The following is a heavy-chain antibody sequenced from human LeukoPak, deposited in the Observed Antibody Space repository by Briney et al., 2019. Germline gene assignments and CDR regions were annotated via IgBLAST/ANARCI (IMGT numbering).Heavy chain of an antibody. J-gene: IGHJ4*02. CDR3: TRQQLVFDF. CDR2: IKSKTDGGTT. V-gene: IGHV3-15*01. Sequence: PGGSLRLSCAASGFTFSNAWMSWVRQAPGKGLEWVGHIKSKTDGGTTDYAAPVKGRFTISRDDSKNTLYLQMNSLKTEDTAVYYCTRQQLVFDFWGQGTLVTVSS. CDR1: GFTFSNAW. D-gene: IGHD6-13*01.